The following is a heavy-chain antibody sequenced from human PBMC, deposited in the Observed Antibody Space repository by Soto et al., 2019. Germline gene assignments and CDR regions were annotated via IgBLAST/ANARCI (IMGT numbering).Heavy chain of an antibody. CDR2: IYYSGST. D-gene: IGHD2-15*01. Sequence: SETLSLTCTVSGGSIISYYWSWILQPPWKGLEWIGYIYYSGSTNYNPSLKSRVTISVDTSKNQFSLKLSSVTAADTAVYYCARTQEGPGYCSGGSCYSIWFDPWGQGTLVTVSS. V-gene: IGHV4-59*08. J-gene: IGHJ5*02. CDR1: GGSIISYY. CDR3: ARTQEGPGYCSGGSCYSIWFDP.